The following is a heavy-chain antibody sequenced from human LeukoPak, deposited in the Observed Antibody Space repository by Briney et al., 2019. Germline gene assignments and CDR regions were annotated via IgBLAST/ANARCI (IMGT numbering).Heavy chain of an antibody. CDR2: INTGSTYM. CDR3: ARVEATTGSNYHYYYMDV. Sequence: GGSLRLSCAASGFSFSGYSMNWGRQAPGKGLEGVSSINTGSTYMYYADSVKGRFTISRDNAKNSLNLQMYRLRAEETAVYFCARVEATTGSNYHYYYMDVWGKGTTVTVSS. CDR1: GFSFSGYS. V-gene: IGHV3-21*06. J-gene: IGHJ6*03. D-gene: IGHD1-1*01.